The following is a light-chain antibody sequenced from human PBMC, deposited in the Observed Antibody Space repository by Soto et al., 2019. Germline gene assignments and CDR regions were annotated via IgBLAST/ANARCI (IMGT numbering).Light chain of an antibody. J-gene: IGLJ2*01. Sequence: QSVLTQPPSASGTPGQRVTISCSGSSSNIGSNTVNWYQQLPGTAPKLLIYSNNQRPSGVPDRFSGSKSGTSAPLAISGLQSEDEADYYCAAWDDSPHVVFGGGTKLTVL. CDR3: AAWDDSPHVV. CDR2: SNN. CDR1: SSNIGSNT. V-gene: IGLV1-44*01.